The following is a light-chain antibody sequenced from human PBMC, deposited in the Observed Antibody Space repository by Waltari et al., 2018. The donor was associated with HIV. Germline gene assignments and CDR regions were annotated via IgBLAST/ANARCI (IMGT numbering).Light chain of an antibody. CDR1: QSVRSCY. Sequence: EIVLQQSPGTLSLSPGERATLSCRASQSVRSCYLAWYKQRVGQAPRLLSYGASSRATGIPDRFSGSGSGTNYTLTITRLEPEDFVVYYCQQYGSSPYTFGQGTKLVIK. J-gene: IGKJ2*01. CDR2: GAS. CDR3: QQYGSSPYT. V-gene: IGKV3-20*01.